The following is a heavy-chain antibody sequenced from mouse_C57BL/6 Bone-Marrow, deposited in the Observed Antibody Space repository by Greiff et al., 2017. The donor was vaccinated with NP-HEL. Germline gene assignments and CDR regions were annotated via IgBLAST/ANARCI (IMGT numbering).Heavy chain of an antibody. V-gene: IGHV1-7*01. CDR2: INPSSGYT. D-gene: IGHD2-4*01. Sequence: QVHVKQSGAELAKPGASVKLSCKASGYTFTSYWMHWVKQRPGQGLEWIGYINPSSGYTKYNQKFKDKATLTADKSSSTAYMQLSSLTYEDSAVYYCARSTRDYEGFAYWGQGTLVTVSA. CDR1: GYTFTSYW. J-gene: IGHJ3*01. CDR3: ARSTRDYEGFAY.